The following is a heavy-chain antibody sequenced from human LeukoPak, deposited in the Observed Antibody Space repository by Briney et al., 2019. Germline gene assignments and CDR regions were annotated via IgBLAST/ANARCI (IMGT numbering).Heavy chain of an antibody. D-gene: IGHD1-26*01. Sequence: GGSLRLSCVASGFTFSSYAMSWVRQAPGRGLEWVSSIGNSGGYIDYRNSVKGRFTISRDNSKNTLYLQMNSLRAEDTAIYYCARDLNNGSYHWFDPWGQGTLVTVSS. V-gene: IGHV3-23*01. J-gene: IGHJ5*02. CDR1: GFTFSSYA. CDR3: ARDLNNGSYHWFDP. CDR2: IGNSGGYI.